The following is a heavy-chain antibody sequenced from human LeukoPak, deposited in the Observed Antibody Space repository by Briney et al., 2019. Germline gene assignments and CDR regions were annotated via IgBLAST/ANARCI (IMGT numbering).Heavy chain of an antibody. J-gene: IGHJ6*03. D-gene: IGHD2-2*01. CDR2: MNPNSGNT. CDR1: GYTFTSYD. V-gene: IGHV1-8*01. CDR3: ARKGPHCSSTTCYSYMDV. Sequence: ASVKVSCKASGYTFTSYDINWVRQATGQGLEWMGWMNPNSGNTGYAQKFQDRVTMTRSTSISTAYMELSSLRSEDTAVYYCARKGPHCSSTTCYSYMDVWGKGTTVTVSS.